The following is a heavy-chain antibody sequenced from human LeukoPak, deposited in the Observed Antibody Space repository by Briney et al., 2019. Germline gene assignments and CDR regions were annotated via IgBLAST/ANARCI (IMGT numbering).Heavy chain of an antibody. CDR1: RFTVSSNY. CDR3: VRVASRAFDY. V-gene: IGHV3-66*01. CDR2: IYTGTTT. J-gene: IGHJ4*02. Sequence: PGGSLRLSCAASRFTVSSNYMSWVRQAPGKGLEWVSIIYTGTTTYYADSVKGRFAISRDNSKNTLYLQMSSLRAEDTAVCYCVRVASRAFDYWGQGTLVTVSS.